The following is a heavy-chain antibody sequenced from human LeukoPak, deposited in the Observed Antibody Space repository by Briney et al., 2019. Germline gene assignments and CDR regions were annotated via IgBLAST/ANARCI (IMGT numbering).Heavy chain of an antibody. Sequence: GGSLRLSCAASGFTVSSNYMSWVRQAPGKGLEWVSVIYSGGSTYYADSVKGGFTISRDNSKNTLYLQMNSLRAEDTAVYYCAKDQGPDYYGSGSYYEYDYWGQGTLVTVSS. CDR3: AKDQGPDYYGSGSYYEYDY. CDR1: GFTVSSNY. J-gene: IGHJ4*02. D-gene: IGHD3-10*01. CDR2: IYSGGST. V-gene: IGHV3-53*01.